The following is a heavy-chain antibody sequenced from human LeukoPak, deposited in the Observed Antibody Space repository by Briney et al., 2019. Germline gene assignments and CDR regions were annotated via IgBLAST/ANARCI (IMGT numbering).Heavy chain of an antibody. V-gene: IGHV3-23*01. CDR3: AKPLLWLGEPLYYFDY. J-gene: IGHJ4*02. Sequence: PGGSLTLSCAVSGFTFCNARVSWLRQAPGKGQVCVSAISGSGGSTYYAISVKCRFTISTDNSKTTLYRQMNSMRAEDTAVYYCAKPLLWLGEPLYYFDYWGQGTLVTVSS. CDR1: GFTFCNAR. CDR2: ISGSGGST. D-gene: IGHD3-10*01.